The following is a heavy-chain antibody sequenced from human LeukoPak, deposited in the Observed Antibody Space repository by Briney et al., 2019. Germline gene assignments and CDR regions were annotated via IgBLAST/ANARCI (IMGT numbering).Heavy chain of an antibody. V-gene: IGHV5-51*01. CDR3: ARHLPYYDSSGYYSFDI. J-gene: IGHJ3*02. CDR2: IYPGDSDT. CDR1: GYSFTSYW. D-gene: IGHD3-22*01. Sequence: GESLQISCKGSGYSFTSYWIGWVRPLPGKGLEWMGIIYPGDSDTRYSPSFQGQVTISADKSISTAYLQWSSLKASDTAMYYCARHLPYYDSSGYYSFDIWGQGTMVTVSS.